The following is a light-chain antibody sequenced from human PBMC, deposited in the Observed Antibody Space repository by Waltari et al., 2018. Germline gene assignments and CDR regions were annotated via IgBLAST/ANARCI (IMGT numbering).Light chain of an antibody. CDR3: QQYYSYPSLT. CDR1: QGISRD. V-gene: IGKV1-8*01. CDR2: AAS. J-gene: IGKJ4*01. Sequence: AIRITQSPSSLSASTGDRVTITCRASQGISRDLAWYQQKPGKAPKLLIYAASTLQSVVPSRFSGSGSGTDFTLTISCLQSEDFATYYCQQYYSYPSLTFGGGTKVEIK.